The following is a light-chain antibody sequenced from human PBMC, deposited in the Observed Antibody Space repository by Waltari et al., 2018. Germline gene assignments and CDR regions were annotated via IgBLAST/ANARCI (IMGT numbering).Light chain of an antibody. Sequence: QSVLTQPPSASGTPGQRVTISCSGTSSHPGNNVVNWYQQVPGTAPKRLIYRNDLRPSGVPDRFSASKSGTSASLAISGLQSEDEAEYYCASWDDSLNGHWVFGGGTKVTVL. J-gene: IGLJ3*02. CDR2: RND. V-gene: IGLV1-44*01. CDR1: SSHPGNNV. CDR3: ASWDDSLNGHWV.